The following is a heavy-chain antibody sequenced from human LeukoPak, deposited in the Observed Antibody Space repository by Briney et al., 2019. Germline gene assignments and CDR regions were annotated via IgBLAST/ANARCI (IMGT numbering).Heavy chain of an antibody. D-gene: IGHD1-26*01. CDR3: ARSYRSYYYYYMDV. Sequence: SVKVSCKASGGTFSSYAISWVRQAPGQGLEWMGGIIPILGTANYAQKFQGRVTITADESTSTAYMELSSLRSEGTAVYYCARSYRSYYYYYMDVWGKGTTVTISS. V-gene: IGHV1-69*13. CDR2: IIPILGTA. CDR1: GGTFSSYA. J-gene: IGHJ6*03.